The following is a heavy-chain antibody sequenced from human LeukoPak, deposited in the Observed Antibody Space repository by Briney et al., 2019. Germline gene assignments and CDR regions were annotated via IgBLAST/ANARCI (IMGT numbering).Heavy chain of an antibody. V-gene: IGHV3-21*01. CDR1: GFTFSSYS. CDR2: ISSSSSYI. J-gene: IGHJ3*02. CDR3: ARAPGRYDAFDI. D-gene: IGHD3-9*01. Sequence: GGSLRLSCAASGFTFSSYSMNWVRQAPGKGLEWVSSISSSSSYIYYADSVKGRFTISRDNAKNSLYLQMNSLRAEDTAVYYCARAPGRYDAFDIWGQGTMVTVSS.